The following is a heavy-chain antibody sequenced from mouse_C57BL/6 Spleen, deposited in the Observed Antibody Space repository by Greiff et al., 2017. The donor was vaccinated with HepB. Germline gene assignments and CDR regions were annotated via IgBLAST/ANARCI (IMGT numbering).Heavy chain of an antibody. CDR3: ARCYDYYAMDY. CDR2: ISSGSSTI. V-gene: IGHV5-17*01. D-gene: IGHD1-1*01. CDR1: GFTFSDYG. J-gene: IGHJ4*01. Sequence: EVKVVESGGGLVKPGGSLKLSCAASGFTFSDYGLHWVRQAPEKGLEWVAYISSGSSTIYYADTVKGRFTISRDNAKNTLFLQMTSLRSEDTAMYYCARCYDYYAMDYWGQGTSVTVSS.